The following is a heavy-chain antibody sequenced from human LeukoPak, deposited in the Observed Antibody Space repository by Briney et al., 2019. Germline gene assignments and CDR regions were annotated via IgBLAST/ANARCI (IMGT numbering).Heavy chain of an antibody. Sequence: SETLSLTCAVYGGSFSGYYWSWIRQPPGKGLEWIGEINHSGSTYYNPSLKSRVTISVDTSKNQFSLKLSSVTAADTAVYYCARDPHDFWSAYSSYWYFDLWGRGTLVTVSS. D-gene: IGHD3-3*01. CDR2: INHSGST. J-gene: IGHJ2*01. V-gene: IGHV4-34*01. CDR1: GGSFSGYY. CDR3: ARDPHDFWSAYSSYWYFDL.